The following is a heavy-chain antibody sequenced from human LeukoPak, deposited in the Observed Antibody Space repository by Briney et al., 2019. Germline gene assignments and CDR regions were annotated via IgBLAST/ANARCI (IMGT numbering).Heavy chain of an antibody. V-gene: IGHV3-11*01. D-gene: IGHD2-2*01. J-gene: IGHJ6*02. Sequence: GGSLRLSCAASGFTFSDYYINWIRQAPGKGLEWVSHISSSGRLMQYADSVKGRFTITRDNAQNFMSLQMNSLKPEDTAVYYCAKDEFSSTSCYGMDVWGQGTTVTVSS. CDR3: AKDEFSSTSCYGMDV. CDR1: GFTFSDYY. CDR2: ISSSGRLM.